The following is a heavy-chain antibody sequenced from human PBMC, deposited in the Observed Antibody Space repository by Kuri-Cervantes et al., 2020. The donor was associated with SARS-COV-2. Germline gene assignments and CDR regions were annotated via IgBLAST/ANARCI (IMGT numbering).Heavy chain of an antibody. Sequence: SETLSLTCTVSGGSISSSSYYWGWIRQPPGKGLEWIGSIYYSGSTYYNPSLKSRVTISADTSKNQFSLKLSSVTAADTAVYYCARHPPEYYSLYYFDYWGQGTLVTVSS. J-gene: IGHJ4*02. CDR1: GGSISSSSYY. D-gene: IGHD3-10*01. CDR3: ARHPPEYYSLYYFDY. V-gene: IGHV4-39*01. CDR2: IYYSGST.